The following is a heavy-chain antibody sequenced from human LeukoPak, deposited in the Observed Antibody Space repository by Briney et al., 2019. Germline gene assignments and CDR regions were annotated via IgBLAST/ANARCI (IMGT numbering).Heavy chain of an antibody. CDR3: ARDPVRYYYDSSGYYDY. D-gene: IGHD3-22*01. CDR1: GYTFTSYY. Sequence: ASVKVSCKASGYTFTSYYMHWVRQAPGQGLEWMGIINPSGGSTSYAQKFQGRVTMTRDTSTSTVYMELSSLRSGDTAVYYCARDPVRYYYDSSGYYDYWGQGTLVTVSS. V-gene: IGHV1-46*01. CDR2: INPSGGST. J-gene: IGHJ4*02.